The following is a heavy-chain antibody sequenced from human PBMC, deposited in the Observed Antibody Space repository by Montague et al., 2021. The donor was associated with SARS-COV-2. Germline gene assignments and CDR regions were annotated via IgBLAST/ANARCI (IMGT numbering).Heavy chain of an antibody. Sequence: SEILSLTCSVSGGSISSSNWSWIRQRPRPGLELISNHYSCGITGNNHSLTIRCTISIDTSTNQIPLRLKAVTAADTAVSYCSREGLGGGDYFDTWGQGTLVTVSS. V-gene: IGHV4-4*08. D-gene: IGHD3-16*01. J-gene: IGHJ4*01. CDR1: GGSISSSN. CDR2: HYSCGIT. CDR3: SREGLGGGDYFDT.